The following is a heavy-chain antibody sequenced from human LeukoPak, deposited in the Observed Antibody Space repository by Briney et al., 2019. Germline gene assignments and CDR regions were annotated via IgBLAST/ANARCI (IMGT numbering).Heavy chain of an antibody. Sequence: GGSLRLSCAASGFTFSSYAMHWVRQAPGKGLEWVAVISYDGSHKYYADSVKGRFTISRDNSKNTLYLQMNSLRAEDTAVYYCARDGDSSGYYPNSFDYWGQGTLVTVSS. J-gene: IGHJ4*02. CDR2: ISYDGSHK. CDR3: ARDGDSSGYYPNSFDY. D-gene: IGHD3-22*01. CDR1: GFTFSSYA. V-gene: IGHV3-30*04.